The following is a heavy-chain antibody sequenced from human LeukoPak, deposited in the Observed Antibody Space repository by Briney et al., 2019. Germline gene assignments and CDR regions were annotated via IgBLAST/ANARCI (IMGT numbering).Heavy chain of an antibody. J-gene: IGHJ4*02. V-gene: IGHV4-59*01. CDR2: IYYSGGT. D-gene: IGHD7-27*01. CDR3: ARETPGAGHFDY. CDR1: GGSLNYYY. Sequence: SETLSLTCTVSGGSLNYYYWVWLRQPPGRGLEWIGYIYYSGGTHHNPSLKSRVTMLVDTSKNQFSLKLTAVTAADTAVYYCARETPGAGHFDYWGQGSLVTVSS.